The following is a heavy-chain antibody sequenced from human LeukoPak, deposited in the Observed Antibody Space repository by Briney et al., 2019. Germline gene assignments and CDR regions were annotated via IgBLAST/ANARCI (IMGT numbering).Heavy chain of an antibody. V-gene: IGHV3-23*01. CDR3: ARVVRGVFAQTYYYYGMDV. D-gene: IGHD3-10*01. Sequence: GGSLRLSCAASLLPYSSYAMSWATHAPGKGLECGSVISVSGGRTYYADSVKGRFTISRDNAKNSLYLQMNSLRAEDTAVYYCARVVRGVFAQTYYYYGMDVWGQGTTVTVSS. CDR2: ISVSGGRT. CDR1: LLPYSSYA. J-gene: IGHJ6*02.